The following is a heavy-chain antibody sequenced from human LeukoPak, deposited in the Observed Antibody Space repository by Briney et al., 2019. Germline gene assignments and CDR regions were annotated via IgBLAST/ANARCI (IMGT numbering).Heavy chain of an antibody. J-gene: IGHJ4*02. CDR2: IRGDGGEQ. CDR1: QFTFSSYW. V-gene: IGHV3-7*03. D-gene: IGHD1-26*01. CDR3: ARDKWGVGPTLLDY. Sequence: PGGSLRLSCAASQFTFSSYWMSWVRQAPGKGLEWVANIRGDGGEQYYVDSVKGRFTISRDNAKNSLFLQMNNLRAEDTAVYYCARDKWGVGPTLLDYWGQGVLVTVSS.